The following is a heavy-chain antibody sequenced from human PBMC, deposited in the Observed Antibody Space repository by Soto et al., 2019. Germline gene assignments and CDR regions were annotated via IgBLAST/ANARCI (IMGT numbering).Heavy chain of an antibody. CDR3: AGQYSSSSWFDP. CDR2: IYPGDSDT. CDR1: GYSFTSYW. Sequence: ESLKISCKGSGYSFTSYWIGWVRHMPGKGLEWMGIIYPGDSDTRYSPSFQCQVTISADKSISTAYLQWSSLKASDTAMYYCAGQYSSSSWFDPWGQGTLVTVSS. D-gene: IGHD6-6*01. V-gene: IGHV5-51*01. J-gene: IGHJ5*02.